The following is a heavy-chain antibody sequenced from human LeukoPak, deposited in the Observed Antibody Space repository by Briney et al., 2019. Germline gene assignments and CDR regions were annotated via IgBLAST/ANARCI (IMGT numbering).Heavy chain of an antibody. D-gene: IGHD3-10*01. J-gene: IGHJ4*02. V-gene: IGHV4-34*01. CDR3: ARGRDLYYYGSGRVLDY. Sequence: SETLSLTCTVSGGSISSYYWSWIRQPPGKGLEWIGEINHSGSTNYNPSLKSRVTISVDTSKNQFSLKLSSVTAADTAVYYCARGRDLYYYGSGRVLDYWGQGTLVTVPS. CDR1: GGSISSYY. CDR2: INHSGST.